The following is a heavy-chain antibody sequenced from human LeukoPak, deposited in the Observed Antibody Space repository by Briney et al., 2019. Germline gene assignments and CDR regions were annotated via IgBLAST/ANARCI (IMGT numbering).Heavy chain of an antibody. CDR2: INHSGST. CDR1: GGSFSGYY. D-gene: IGHD6-13*01. J-gene: IGHJ4*02. CDR3: AICGAANPLYFDY. Sequence: PSETLSLTCAVYGGSFSGYYWSWIRQPPGKGLEWIGEINHSGSTNYNPSLKSRVTISVDTSKNQFSLKLSSVTAADTAVYYCAICGAANPLYFDYWGQGTLVTVSS. V-gene: IGHV4-34*01.